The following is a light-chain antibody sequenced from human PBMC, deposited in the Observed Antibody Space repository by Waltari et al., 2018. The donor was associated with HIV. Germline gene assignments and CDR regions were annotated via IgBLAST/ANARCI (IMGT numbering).Light chain of an antibody. CDR1: NRHIGFLHR. J-gene: IGLJ2*01. CDR3: NSYSSDDTVV. CDR2: GVT. Sequence: QPASVTGSPGQSLTITCPGTNRHIGFLHRVHWYQQYPGKAPQLIIYGVTSRPPGVSNRFSGSKSGNTASLTISGLQTDDEAEYYCNSYSSDDTVVFGGGTKLTVL. V-gene: IGLV2-14*01.